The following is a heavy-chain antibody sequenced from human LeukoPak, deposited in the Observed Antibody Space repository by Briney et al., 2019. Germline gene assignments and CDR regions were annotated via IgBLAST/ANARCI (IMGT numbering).Heavy chain of an antibody. CDR1: GASISTYY. CDR3: ARFYDRSGPHFDY. V-gene: IGHV4-59*01. CDR2: NHYSGST. Sequence: SSETLSLTCTVSGASISTYYWSWIRQPPGKGLEWIGDNHYSGSTNYNPSLKSRVTISVDTSKNQFSLKLSSVTAADTAVYYCARFYDRSGPHFDYWGQGTLVTVSS. J-gene: IGHJ4*02. D-gene: IGHD3-22*01.